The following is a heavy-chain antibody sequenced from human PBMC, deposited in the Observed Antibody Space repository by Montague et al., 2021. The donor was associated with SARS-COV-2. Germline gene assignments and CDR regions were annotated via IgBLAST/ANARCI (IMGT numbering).Heavy chain of an antibody. CDR1: GGSISSSSYY. CDR3: ARRVTGTTVHYYYYGMDV. V-gene: IGHV4-39*01. J-gene: IGHJ6*02. D-gene: IGHD1-20*01. Sequence: SETLSLTCTVSGGSISSSSYYWGWIRQPPGKGLEWIGSIYYSGSTYYNPSLKSRVTISVDTSKNQFSLKLSSVPAADTAVYYCARRVTGTTVHYYYYGMDVWGRGTTVAVS. CDR2: IYYSGST.